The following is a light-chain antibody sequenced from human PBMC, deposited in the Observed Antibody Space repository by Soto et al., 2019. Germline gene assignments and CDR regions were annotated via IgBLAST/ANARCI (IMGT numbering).Light chain of an antibody. V-gene: IGKV1-39*01. Sequence: DIQMTQSPSSLSASVGDRVTVSCRASQSISSYLNWYQQKPGKAPKLLIYAASTLQSGVPSRFSGSGSGTDFTLTISNLQSEDFAGYYCQQYHSWPITFGQGTRLE. CDR3: QQYHSWPIT. CDR1: QSISSY. J-gene: IGKJ5*01. CDR2: AAS.